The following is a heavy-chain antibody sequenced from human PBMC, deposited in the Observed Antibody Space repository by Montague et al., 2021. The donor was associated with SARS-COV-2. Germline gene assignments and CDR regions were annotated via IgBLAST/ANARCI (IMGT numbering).Heavy chain of an antibody. V-gene: IGHV4-59*01. J-gene: IGHJ6*02. CDR3: ARARGGTIFGVISAYYGMDI. CDR2: MYYSRST. D-gene: IGHD3-3*01. Sequence: SETLSLTCTVSGGSISNNNWCWIRQYPGKEVQWITYMYYSRSTKYNHPLKNRATISVDKAKNQFSLTMSSRTAAATAVYYCARARGGTIFGVISAYYGMDIWGQGTTVTVS. CDR1: GGSISNNN.